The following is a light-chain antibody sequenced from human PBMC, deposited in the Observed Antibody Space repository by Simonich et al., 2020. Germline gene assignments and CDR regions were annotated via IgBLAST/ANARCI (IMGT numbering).Light chain of an antibody. Sequence: NFMLTQPHSVSESPGKTVTISCTLSSVSIASNNVQWYQQRPGSAPTTMIYEDNQRPSGGPDRFSGSIDSSSNSASLTSSGLKTEDEADYYCQSYDSSNWVFGGGTKLTVL. CDR1: SVSIASNN. J-gene: IGLJ3*02. CDR2: EDN. V-gene: IGLV6-57*03. CDR3: QSYDSSNWV.